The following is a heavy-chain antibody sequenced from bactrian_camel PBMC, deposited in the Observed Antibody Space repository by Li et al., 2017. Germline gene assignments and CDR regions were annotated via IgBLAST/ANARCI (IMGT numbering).Heavy chain of an antibody. J-gene: IGHJ4*01. V-gene: IGHV3S14*01. CDR1: GFDFLSAA. CDR2: ISGDHRHT. Sequence: HVQLVESGGGSVQAGGSLRLSCAVSGFDFLSAAMSWERQAPGKGTEWIATISGDHRHTAYSDSVKGRFAISRDNAKNTLYLQLNNLEVEDTATYICVAGSDIAQRGRGTQVTVS. D-gene: IGHD6*01.